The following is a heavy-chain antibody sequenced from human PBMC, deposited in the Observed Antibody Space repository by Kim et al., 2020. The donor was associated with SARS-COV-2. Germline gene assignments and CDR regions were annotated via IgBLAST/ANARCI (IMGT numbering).Heavy chain of an antibody. CDR3: ARLPPYYYDSSGYTDAFDI. D-gene: IGHD3-22*01. CDR2: IDPSDSYT. Sequence: GESLKISCKGSGYSFTSYWISWVRQMPGKGLEWMGRIDPSDSYTNYSPSFQGHVTISADKSISTAYLQWSSLKASDTAMYYCARLPPYYYDSSGYTDAFDIWGQGTMVTVSS. CDR1: GYSFTSYW. V-gene: IGHV5-10-1*01. J-gene: IGHJ3*02.